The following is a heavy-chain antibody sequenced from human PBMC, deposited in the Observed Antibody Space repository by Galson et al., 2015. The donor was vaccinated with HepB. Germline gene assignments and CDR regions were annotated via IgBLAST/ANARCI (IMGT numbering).Heavy chain of an antibody. CDR3: AKDRGELPMSDYMDV. Sequence: SLRLSCAASGFTFSSYGMHWVRQAPGKGLEWVAVISYDGSNKYYADSVKGRFTISRDNSKNTLYLQMNSLRAEDTAVYYCAKDRGELPMSDYMDVGGKGTTVTVSS. V-gene: IGHV3-30*18. CDR1: GFTFSSYG. J-gene: IGHJ6*03. D-gene: IGHD1-26*01. CDR2: ISYDGSNK.